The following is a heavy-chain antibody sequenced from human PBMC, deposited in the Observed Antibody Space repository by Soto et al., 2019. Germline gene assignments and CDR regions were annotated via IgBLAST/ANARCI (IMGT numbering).Heavy chain of an antibody. Sequence: QEQLVESGGGVVQPGRSLRLSCAASGFSFRNYGIHWVRQAPGKGLDWVAVIWYDGSKRYYADSVRGRFTISRDNSGNTVQLQMDSLRAEDTAVDYCARGWGSGVHHSCLAVGGQGTTVVVS. CDR2: IWYDGSKR. V-gene: IGHV3-33*01. CDR3: ARGWGSGVHHSCLAV. CDR1: GFSFRNYG. J-gene: IGHJ3*01. D-gene: IGHD6-19*01.